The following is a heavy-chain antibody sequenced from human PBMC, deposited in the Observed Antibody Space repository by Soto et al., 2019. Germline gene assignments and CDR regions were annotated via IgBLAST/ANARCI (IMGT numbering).Heavy chain of an antibody. Sequence: QVQLVESGGGVVQPGRSLRLSCAASGFTFSSYAMHWVRQAPGKGLEWVAVISYDGRSKNQADSVKGRFTISRDNPRNTLYLQVNSLRFEDTAVYYCASDRGTHWGQGTLVTVSS. D-gene: IGHD1-26*01. CDR1: GFTFSSYA. CDR3: ASDRGTH. J-gene: IGHJ4*02. V-gene: IGHV3-30*04. CDR2: ISYDGRSK.